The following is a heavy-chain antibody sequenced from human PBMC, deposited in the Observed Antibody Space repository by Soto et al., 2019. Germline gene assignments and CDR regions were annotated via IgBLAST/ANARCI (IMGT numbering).Heavy chain of an antibody. CDR1: KFTFSNYA. CDR2: ISGSGGST. CDR3: ARHGAYCSGGSCPRPYYYYGMDV. J-gene: IGHJ6*02. V-gene: IGHV3-23*01. Sequence: PGGSLRLSCSVSKFTFSNYAMSWVRQAPGKGLEWVSAISGSGGSTCYADSVKGRFTISRDNSKNTLYLQMNSLRAEDTAVYYCARHGAYCSGGSCPRPYYYYGMDVWGQGTTVTVSS. D-gene: IGHD2-15*01.